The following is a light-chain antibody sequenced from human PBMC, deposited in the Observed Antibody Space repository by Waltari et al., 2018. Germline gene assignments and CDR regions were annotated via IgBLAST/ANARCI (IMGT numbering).Light chain of an antibody. V-gene: IGKV3-15*01. CDR2: DAS. J-gene: IGKJ1*01. Sequence: EIVMTQSPATLSVSPGERAILSCRASQSISNKLAWYQQKPGQAPRLLIYDASTRATGIPATFSGSGSGTEFTLTISSLQSEDFVVYYCQQYDRSPWTFGQGTKVEF. CDR3: QQYDRSPWT. CDR1: QSISNK.